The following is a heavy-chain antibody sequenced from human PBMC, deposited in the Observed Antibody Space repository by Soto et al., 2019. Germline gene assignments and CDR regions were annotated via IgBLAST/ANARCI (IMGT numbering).Heavy chain of an antibody. CDR1: GFTFSSYA. Sequence: GGSLRLCCAASGFTFSSYAMSWVRQAPGKGLEWVSAISGSGGSTYYADSVKGRFTISRDNSKNTLYLQMNSLRAEDTAVYYCAKDPHYGDYASDYWGQGTLVTVSS. D-gene: IGHD4-17*01. CDR3: AKDPHYGDYASDY. CDR2: ISGSGGST. J-gene: IGHJ4*02. V-gene: IGHV3-23*01.